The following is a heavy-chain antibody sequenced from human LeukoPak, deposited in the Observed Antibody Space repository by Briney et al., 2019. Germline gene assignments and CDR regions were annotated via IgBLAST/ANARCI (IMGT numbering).Heavy chain of an antibody. Sequence: SVKVSCKASGGTFSSYAISWVRQAPGQGLEWMGGIIPIFGTANYAQKFQGRVTITADESTSTAYMELSSLRSEDTAVYYCARDRAAVAGTSSYYYYGMDVWGQGTTVTVSS. CDR2: IIPIFGTA. CDR3: ARDRAAVAGTSSYYYYGMDV. V-gene: IGHV1-69*13. CDR1: GGTFSSYA. J-gene: IGHJ6*02. D-gene: IGHD6-19*01.